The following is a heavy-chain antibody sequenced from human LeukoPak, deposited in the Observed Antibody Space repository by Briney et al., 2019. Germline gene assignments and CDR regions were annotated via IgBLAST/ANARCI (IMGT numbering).Heavy chain of an antibody. CDR2: ISSSSSYI. D-gene: IGHD3-9*01. CDR3: ARTVRYFDWSPHYFDY. V-gene: IGHV3-21*01. CDR1: GFTFSSYS. Sequence: GGSLRLSCAASGFTFSSYSMNWVRQAPGKGLEWVSSISSSSSYIYYADSVKGRFTISRDNAKNSLYLQMNSLRAVDTAVYYCARTVRYFDWSPHYFDYWGQGTLVTVSS. J-gene: IGHJ4*02.